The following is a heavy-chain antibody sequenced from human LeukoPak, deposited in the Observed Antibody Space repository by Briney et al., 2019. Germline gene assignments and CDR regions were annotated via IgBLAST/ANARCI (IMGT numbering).Heavy chain of an antibody. CDR1: GGTFSSYA. CDR3: ARDLPRNWYFDL. CDR2: IIPIFGTA. J-gene: IGHJ2*01. Sequence: ASVKVSCKASGGTFSSYAISWVRQAPGQGLEWMGGIIPIFGTANYAQKFQGRVTITADESTSTAYMELSSLRSEDTAVYYCARDLPRNWYFDLWGRGTLVTVSS. V-gene: IGHV1-69*13.